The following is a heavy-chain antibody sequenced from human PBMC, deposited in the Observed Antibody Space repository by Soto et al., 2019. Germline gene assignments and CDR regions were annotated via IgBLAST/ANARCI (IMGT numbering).Heavy chain of an antibody. D-gene: IGHD4-17*01. CDR2: INPSGGST. Sequence: ASVKVSGKASGYTFTSYYMHWVRQAPGQGLEWMGIINPSGGSTSYAQKFQGRVTMTRDTSTSTVYMELSSLRSEDTAVYYCASSPWTTVTTGYWGQGTLVTVSS. V-gene: IGHV1-46*03. CDR1: GYTFTSYY. J-gene: IGHJ4*02. CDR3: ASSPWTTVTTGY.